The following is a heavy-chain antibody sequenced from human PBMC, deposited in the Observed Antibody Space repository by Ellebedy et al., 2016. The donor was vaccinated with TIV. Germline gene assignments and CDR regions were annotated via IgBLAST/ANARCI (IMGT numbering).Heavy chain of an antibody. J-gene: IGHJ4*02. CDR2: TYYRSQWYN. Sequence: SQTLSLTCXISGNSVSSNSATWNWIRQSPSRGLEWLGRTYYRSQWYNEYAVSVKSRMTINPDTSKNQFSLQLTSVTPEDTAVYYCSRGSGGYIDYWGQGALVTVSS. V-gene: IGHV6-1*01. D-gene: IGHD2-8*02. CDR1: GNSVSSNSAT. CDR3: SRGSGGYIDY.